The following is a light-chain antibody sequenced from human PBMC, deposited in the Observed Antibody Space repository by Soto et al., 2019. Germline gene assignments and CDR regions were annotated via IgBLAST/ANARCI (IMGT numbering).Light chain of an antibody. CDR2: ENN. CDR1: SSNIGNNY. V-gene: IGLV1-51*02. J-gene: IGLJ2*01. CDR3: GTWDSNLSAVV. Sequence: QSVLTQPPSVSAAPGQKVTISCSGSSSNIGNNYVSWYQQLPGTAPKLLIYENNKRPSGIPDRFSGSKSGTSATLGITGRQTGDEADYYCGTWDSNLSAVVFGGGTKVTV.